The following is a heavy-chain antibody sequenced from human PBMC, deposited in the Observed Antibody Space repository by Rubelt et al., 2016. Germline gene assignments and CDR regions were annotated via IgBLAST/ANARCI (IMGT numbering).Heavy chain of an antibody. J-gene: IGHJ4*02. D-gene: IGHD1-26*01. Sequence: LVQSGAEVKKPGSSVKVSCKASGGTFSSYAISWVRQAPGQGLEWMGRIIPILGIANYAQKFQGRVTITADKSTSTAYMELSSLRSEDTAVYYCATGPSYVPYFDYWGQGTLVTVSS. CDR2: IIPILGIA. V-gene: IGHV1-69*04. CDR1: GGTFSSYA. CDR3: ATGPSYVPYFDY.